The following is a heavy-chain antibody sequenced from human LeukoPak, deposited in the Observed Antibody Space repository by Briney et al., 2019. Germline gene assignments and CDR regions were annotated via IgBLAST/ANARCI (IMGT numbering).Heavy chain of an antibody. CDR3: ARHINPPRAPYYFDY. CDR2: IYYSGST. V-gene: IGHV4-39*01. D-gene: IGHD3-10*01. Sequence: SETLSLTCTVSGGSISSSSYYWGWIRQPPGKGLEWIGSIYYSGSTYYNPSLKSRVTISVDTSKNQFSLKLSSVTAADTAVYYCARHINPPRAPYYFDYWGQGTLVTVSS. CDR1: GGSISSSSYY. J-gene: IGHJ4*02.